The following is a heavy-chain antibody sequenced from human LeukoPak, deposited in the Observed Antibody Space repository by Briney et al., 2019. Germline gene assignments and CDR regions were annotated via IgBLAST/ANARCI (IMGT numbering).Heavy chain of an antibody. Sequence: TSETLSLTCAVYGGSLSDYYWSWVRQSPGKGLEWIGEINDSGTTNYIPSLKSRLTISLDKSNNQLSLTLRSVTAADTALYFCARVGGDYDFLSGTTLLNWFDPWGQGTLVTVSS. CDR2: INDSGTT. CDR1: GGSLSDYY. J-gene: IGHJ5*02. V-gene: IGHV4-34*01. CDR3: ARVGGDYDFLSGTTLLNWFDP. D-gene: IGHD3-3*01.